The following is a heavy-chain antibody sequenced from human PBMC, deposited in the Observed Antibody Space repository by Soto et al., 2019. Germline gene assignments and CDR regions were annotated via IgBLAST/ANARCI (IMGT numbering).Heavy chain of an antibody. D-gene: IGHD6-13*01. CDR3: ATRGYSSNWYFNY. Sequence: QLQLQESGPGLVKPSETLSLTCTVSGGSISSSSYYWGWIRQPPGKGLEWIGSIYYSGSTYYNPSLKSRVTIAVATFRDQCSLKLSSVTVAGTAVYYCATRGYSSNWYFNYWGQGTLVTVFS. CDR2: IYYSGST. CDR1: GGSISSSSYY. J-gene: IGHJ4*02. V-gene: IGHV4-39*01.